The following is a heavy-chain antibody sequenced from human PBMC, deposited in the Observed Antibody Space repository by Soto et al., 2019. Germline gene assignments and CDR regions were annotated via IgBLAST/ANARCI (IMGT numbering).Heavy chain of an antibody. CDR1: CDSISSCGYS. Sequence: SETRSLTRTVSCDSISSCGYSWSWVRQPPGKGMEWIGFIYPSGNTYYNPSLKSRVTISVDNSKNQFSLNLSSVTAADTAVYFCARRASGVIDPWGQGTLVTVSS. D-gene: IGHD2-15*01. J-gene: IGHJ5*02. CDR3: ARRASGVIDP. V-gene: IGHV4-30-2*01. CDR2: IYPSGNT.